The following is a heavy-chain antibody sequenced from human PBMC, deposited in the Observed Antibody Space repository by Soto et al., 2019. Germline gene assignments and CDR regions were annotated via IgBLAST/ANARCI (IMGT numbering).Heavy chain of an antibody. CDR3: ARHLGTMSSNTWASFDS. V-gene: IGHV4-39*01. D-gene: IGHD1-7*01. CDR1: GGSISSSGYY. J-gene: IGHJ4*02. CDR2: IYNSGTT. Sequence: SETLSLTCSVSGGSISSSGYYWGWIRQPPGKGLEWIGSIYNSGTTYYNPSLKSRVTVSVETSKSQFSLKLSSVTAADTAVYYCARHLGTMSSNTWASFDSWGQGIWVTVSA.